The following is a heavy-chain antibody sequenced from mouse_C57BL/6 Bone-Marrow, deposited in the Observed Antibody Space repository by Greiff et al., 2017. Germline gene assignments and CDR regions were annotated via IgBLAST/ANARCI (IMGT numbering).Heavy chain of an antibody. J-gene: IGHJ1*03. CDR1: GYTFTSYW. CDR3: ASNGYHWYFDV. CDR2: IYPGSGST. V-gene: IGHV1-55*01. Sequence: QVQLQQPGAELVKPGASVKMSCKASGYTFTSYWITWVKQRPGQGLEWIGDIYPGSGSTNYNEKFKGKATLTADKSSSTAYMELRSLTSEDSAVYFCASNGYHWYFDVWGTGTTVTVSS. D-gene: IGHD2-2*01.